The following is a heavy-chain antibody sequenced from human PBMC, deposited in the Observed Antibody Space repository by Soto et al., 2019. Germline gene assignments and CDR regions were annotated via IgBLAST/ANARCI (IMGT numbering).Heavy chain of an antibody. CDR1: GGTSSSYA. CDR2: IIPIFGTA. D-gene: IGHD2-15*01. CDR3: ARNLSNVVVVAATAYYYYCMDV. J-gene: IGHJ6*02. V-gene: IGHV1-69*06. Sequence: SVKVSCKASGGTSSSYAISWVRQAPGQGLEWMGGIIPIFGTANYAQKFQGRVTITADKSTSTAYMELSSLRSEDTAVYYCARNLSNVVVVAATAYYYYCMDVWGQGTTVAVSS.